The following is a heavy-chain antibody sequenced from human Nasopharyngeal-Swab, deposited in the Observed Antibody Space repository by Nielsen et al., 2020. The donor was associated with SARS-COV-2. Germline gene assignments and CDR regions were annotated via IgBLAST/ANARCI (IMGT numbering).Heavy chain of an antibody. J-gene: IGHJ6*02. CDR1: GFTFNNYW. Sequence: GGSLRLSCAASGFTFNNYWMHWVRQAPGKGLEWVSVIYSGGSTYYADSVKGRFTISRDNSKNTLYLQMNSLRAEDTAVYYCARDWVAPTNERNYGMDVWGQGTTVTVSS. CDR2: IYSGGST. CDR3: ARDWVAPTNERNYGMDV. V-gene: IGHV3-53*01. D-gene: IGHD2-15*01.